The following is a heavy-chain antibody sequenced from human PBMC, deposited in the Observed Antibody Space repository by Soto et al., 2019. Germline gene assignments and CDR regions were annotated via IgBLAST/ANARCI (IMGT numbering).Heavy chain of an antibody. CDR1: GFTLSSYA. V-gene: IGHV3-23*01. J-gene: IGHJ4*02. CDR2: IRGTIDNT. Sequence: PGGSLRLSCAASGFTLSSYAMSWVRQAPGKGLEWVSTIRGTIDNTYYADSVKGRFTISRDTSASLLFLHMKGLRAEDTAVYYCAKGVPGYFPPMADFWGQGTLVTVSS. D-gene: IGHD6-13*01. CDR3: AKGVPGYFPPMADF.